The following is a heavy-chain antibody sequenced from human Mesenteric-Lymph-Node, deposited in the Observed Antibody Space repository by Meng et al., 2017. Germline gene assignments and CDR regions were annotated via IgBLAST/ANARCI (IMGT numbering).Heavy chain of an antibody. CDR3: ARGAVAGTGIDY. Sequence: GGSLRLSCAASGFTFSSYWMHWVRQAPGKGLVWVSRINSDGSSTSYADSVKGRFTISRDNAKNSLYLQMNSLRAEDTAVYYCARGAVAGTGIDYWGQGTLVTVSS. V-gene: IGHV3-74*01. D-gene: IGHD6-19*01. J-gene: IGHJ4*02. CDR2: INSDGSST. CDR1: GFTFSSYW.